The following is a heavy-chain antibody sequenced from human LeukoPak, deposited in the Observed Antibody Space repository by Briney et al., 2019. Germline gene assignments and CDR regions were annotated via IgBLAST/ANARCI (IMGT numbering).Heavy chain of an antibody. CDR3: AGERGEEYSSGWYKRNYFDN. V-gene: IGHV4-59*12. CDR2: IYYSGST. Sequence: SETLSLTCTVSGGSISSYYWSWIRQPPGKGLEWIGYIYYSGSTDYNPSLKSRVTISVDKSKNQFSLKLTSVTGADTAVYYCAGERGEEYSSGWYKRNYFDNWGQGIRVTVSS. CDR1: GGSISSYY. D-gene: IGHD6-19*01. J-gene: IGHJ4*02.